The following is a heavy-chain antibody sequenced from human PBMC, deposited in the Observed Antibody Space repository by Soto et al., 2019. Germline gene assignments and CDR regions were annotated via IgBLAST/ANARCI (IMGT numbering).Heavy chain of an antibody. Sequence: SETLSLTCTVSGGSISSGGYYWSWIRQHPGKGLEWIGYIYYSGSTYYNPSLKSRVTISVDTSKNQFSLKLSSVTAADTAVYYCARVEGATLPYYFDYWGQGTLVTVSS. D-gene: IGHD1-26*01. J-gene: IGHJ4*02. V-gene: IGHV4-31*03. CDR2: IYYSGST. CDR3: ARVEGATLPYYFDY. CDR1: GGSISSGGYY.